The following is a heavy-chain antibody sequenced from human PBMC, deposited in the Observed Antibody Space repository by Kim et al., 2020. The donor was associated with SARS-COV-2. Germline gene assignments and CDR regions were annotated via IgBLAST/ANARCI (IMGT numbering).Heavy chain of an antibody. V-gene: IGHV4-34*01. J-gene: IGHJ3*02. CDR3: ARETSRGDDAFDI. D-gene: IGHD3-10*01. Sequence: SNPPLKSRVTISADTSKSQFSLKVNSVTVADTAVYYCARETSRGDDAFDIWGHGTMVTVSS.